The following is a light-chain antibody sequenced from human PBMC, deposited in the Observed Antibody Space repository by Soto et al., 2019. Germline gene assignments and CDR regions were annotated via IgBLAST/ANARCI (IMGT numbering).Light chain of an antibody. V-gene: IGKV1-33*01. J-gene: IGKJ2*01. Sequence: DIQMTQSPSSLYASVGDRVTITCQASQDISNYLNWYQQKPGKAPKLLIYDASNLETGVPSRFSGSGSGTDFTFTISSLQPEDIATYYCQQYDNRPPAFGQGTKLEIK. CDR1: QDISNY. CDR3: QQYDNRPPA. CDR2: DAS.